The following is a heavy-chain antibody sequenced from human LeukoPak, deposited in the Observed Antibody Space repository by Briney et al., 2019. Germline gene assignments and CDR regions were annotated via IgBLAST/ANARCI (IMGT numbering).Heavy chain of an antibody. J-gene: IGHJ4*02. CDR2: IYIGGST. CDR1: WFTVSSNY. CDR3: AREGRSSSGIDY. Sequence: QPGGSLRLSCAASWFTVSSNYMSWVRQAPGKGLEWVSVIYIGGSTYYADSVKGRFTISRDNSKNTLYLQMNSLRAEDTAVYYCAREGRSSSGIDYWGQGTLVTVSS. D-gene: IGHD6-19*01. V-gene: IGHV3-53*01.